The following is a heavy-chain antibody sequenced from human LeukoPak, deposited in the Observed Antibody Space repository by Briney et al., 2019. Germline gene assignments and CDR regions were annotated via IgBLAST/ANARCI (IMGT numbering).Heavy chain of an antibody. J-gene: IGHJ4*02. CDR1: GDSIESVSSY. Sequence: SETLSLTCSVSGDSIESVSSYWGWVRQPPGKGLEWIGAIYYSGGTYYNPSLRSRVTISADTSKNQFSLRLSSVAAADTAIYYCAARGSDKFFNYLLGTWGQGTLVTVSS. V-gene: IGHV4-39*01. D-gene: IGHD1-7*01. CDR2: IYYSGGT. CDR3: AARGSDKFFNYLLGT.